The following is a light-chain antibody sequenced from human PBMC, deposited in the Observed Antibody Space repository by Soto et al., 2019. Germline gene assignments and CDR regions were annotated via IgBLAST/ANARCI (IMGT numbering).Light chain of an antibody. J-gene: IGLJ1*01. Sequence: LPQPASVSWSPGQSITISCTVTSSDVGAYNYVSWYQQYPGKAPKLMIYGVTNRPSGVSNRFSGSKTGNTASLTISGLQAEDEADYYCFSHRGGDSHVFGTGTKVTVL. CDR2: GVT. CDR3: FSHRGGDSHV. V-gene: IGLV2-14*01. CDR1: SSDVGAYNY.